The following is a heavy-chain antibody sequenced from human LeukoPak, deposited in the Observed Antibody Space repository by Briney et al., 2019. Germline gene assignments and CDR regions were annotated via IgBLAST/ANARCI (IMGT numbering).Heavy chain of an antibody. J-gene: IGHJ4*02. CDR3: AKDMTTGGSRGRFDY. D-gene: IGHD7-27*01. V-gene: IGHV3-74*01. CDR1: GFTFSFYW. Sequence: GGSLRLSCAASGFTFSFYWMHWVRQVPGKGLMWVSRISDDGSNTNYADSVTGRFIISRDNAKNSLFLQMNSLRAEDTALYYCAKDMTTGGSRGRFDYWGQGTLVTVSS. CDR2: ISDDGSNT.